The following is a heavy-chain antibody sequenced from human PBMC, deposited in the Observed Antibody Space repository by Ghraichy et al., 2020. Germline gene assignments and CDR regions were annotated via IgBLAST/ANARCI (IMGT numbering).Heavy chain of an antibody. CDR2: IHYNGAT. CDR1: GYSISSVNW. V-gene: IGHV4-28*03. Sequence: SETLSLTCAVSGYSISSVNWWDCIRQSPGKGLEWIGSIHYNGATYYNPSLESRVTMSVDTSKNQFSLNLSSVTAVDTAVYYCARGDWYFDFWGQGTLVTVSS. J-gene: IGHJ4*02. CDR3: ARGDWYFDF. D-gene: IGHD3-9*01.